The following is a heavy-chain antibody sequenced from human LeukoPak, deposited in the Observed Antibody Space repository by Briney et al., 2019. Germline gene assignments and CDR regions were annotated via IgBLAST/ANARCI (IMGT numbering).Heavy chain of an antibody. CDR1: GFTFSSYT. Sequence: QSGGSLRLSCSVSGFTFSSYTMHWVRQAPGKGLEYVSSPNINGSRTYYADSVKGRFTISRDNSKNTLYLQMSSLRPEDTAVYYCVKDKWIDHWGQGTLVTVSS. J-gene: IGHJ4*02. D-gene: IGHD2-8*01. CDR3: VKDKWIDH. CDR2: PNINGSRT. V-gene: IGHV3-64D*09.